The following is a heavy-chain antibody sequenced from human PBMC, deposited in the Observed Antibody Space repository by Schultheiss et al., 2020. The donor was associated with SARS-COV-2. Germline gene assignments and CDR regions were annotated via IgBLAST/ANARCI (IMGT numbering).Heavy chain of an antibody. J-gene: IGHJ4*02. CDR3: ARESVGATPGVVGDY. Sequence: SVKVSCKASGGTFSSYAISWVRQAPGQGLEWMGGIIPIFGTANYAQKFQGRVTITADESTSTAYMELSSLRAEDTAVYYCARESVGATPGVVGDYWGQGTLVTVSS. CDR1: GGTFSSYA. V-gene: IGHV1-69*13. D-gene: IGHD1-26*01. CDR2: IIPIFGTA.